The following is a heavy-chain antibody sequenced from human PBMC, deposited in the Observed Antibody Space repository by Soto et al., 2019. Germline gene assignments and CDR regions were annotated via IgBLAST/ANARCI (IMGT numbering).Heavy chain of an antibody. CDR3: ARDPYHVLMVNAPDRYGMDV. J-gene: IGHJ6*02. CDR2: ISTYNGNT. D-gene: IGHD2-8*01. CDR1: GYTFTTYD. Sequence: QVQLVQSGAEVKKPGASVKVSCKASGYTFTTYDISWVRQAPGQGLEWMGRISTYNGNTNYPQSLQGRLTMTTDTTKTTAYMELRNLRSDDTAVYYCARDPYHVLMVNAPDRYGMDVWGQGTTVTVSS. V-gene: IGHV1-18*01.